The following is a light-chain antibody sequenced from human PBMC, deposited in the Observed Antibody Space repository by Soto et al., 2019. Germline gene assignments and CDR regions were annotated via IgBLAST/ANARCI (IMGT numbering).Light chain of an antibody. CDR3: HQRQSWPRT. J-gene: IGKJ1*01. CDR2: QTS. Sequence: EIVLTQSPATLSLSPGERATLSCRASQSVSSNLAWYQHRPGQAPRLLIYQTSIRAAGIPARFSAGGSGTDFTLTISDVQPEDFALYYCHQRQSWPRTFGQGTKVDIK. CDR1: QSVSSN. V-gene: IGKV3-11*01.